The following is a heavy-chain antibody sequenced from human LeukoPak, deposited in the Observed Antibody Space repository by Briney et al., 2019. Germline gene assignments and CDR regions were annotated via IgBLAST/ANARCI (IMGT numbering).Heavy chain of an antibody. CDR2: ISGSSSTI. D-gene: IGHD2-2*01. J-gene: IGHJ4*02. CDR3: ARAQYGPPGYFDY. Sequence: GGSLRLSCAASGFTFSSYSMNWVRQAPGKGLEWVSYISGSSSTIYYADSVKGRFTISRDNAKNSMYLQMNSLRAEDTAVYYCARAQYGPPGYFDYRGQGTLVTVSS. V-gene: IGHV3-48*01. CDR1: GFTFSSYS.